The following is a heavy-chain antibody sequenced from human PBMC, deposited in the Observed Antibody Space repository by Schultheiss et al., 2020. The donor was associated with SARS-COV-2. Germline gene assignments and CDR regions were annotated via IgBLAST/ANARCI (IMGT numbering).Heavy chain of an antibody. Sequence: GESLKISCAASGFTFSSYWMSWVRQAPGKGLEWVAVISYDGSNKYYADSVKGRFTISRDNSKNTLYLQMNSLRAEDTAVYYCANLASKLLGWGQGTLVTVSS. V-gene: IGHV3-30*18. J-gene: IGHJ4*02. CDR3: ANLASKLLG. D-gene: IGHD5/OR15-5a*01. CDR1: GFTFSSYW. CDR2: ISYDGSNK.